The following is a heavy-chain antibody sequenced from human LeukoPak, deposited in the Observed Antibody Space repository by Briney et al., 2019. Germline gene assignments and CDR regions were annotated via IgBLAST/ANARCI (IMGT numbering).Heavy chain of an antibody. V-gene: IGHV4-4*07. CDR3: AREPNDFWSGYQFDY. J-gene: IGHJ4*02. CDR2: IYTIGST. Sequence: SETLSLTCTVSGGSISRYYWSWIRQPAGKGLGWIGRIYTIGSTNYNPSLKSRVTMSVDTPKTQFSLKLSSVPAAAPAVYSCAREPNDFWSGYQFDYWGQATLVTVSS. CDR1: GGSISRYY. D-gene: IGHD3-3*01.